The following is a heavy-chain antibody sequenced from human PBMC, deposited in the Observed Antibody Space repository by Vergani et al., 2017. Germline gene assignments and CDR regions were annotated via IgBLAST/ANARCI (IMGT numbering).Heavy chain of an antibody. V-gene: IGHV1-69*08. CDR2: IIPILGIA. CDR3: ARDGAVTPGNNXFDP. CDR1: GGTFSSYT. J-gene: IGHJ5*02. D-gene: IGHD4-23*01. Sequence: QVQLVQSGAEVKKPGSSVKVSCKASGGTFSSYTISWVRQAPGQGLEWMGRIIPILGIANYAQKFQGRVTITADKSTSTAYMELCSLRSEDTAVYYWARDGAVTPGNNXFDPWGQGTLVTVSS.